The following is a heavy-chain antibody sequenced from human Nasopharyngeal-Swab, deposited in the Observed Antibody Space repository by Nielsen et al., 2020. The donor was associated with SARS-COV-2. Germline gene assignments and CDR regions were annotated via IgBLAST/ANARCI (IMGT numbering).Heavy chain of an antibody. D-gene: IGHD5-18*01. CDR3: ARGAVDTAMVTASLHAFDI. V-gene: IGHV4-34*01. CDR2: INHSRST. Sequence: SETLSLTCAVYGGSFSGYYWSWIRQPPGKGLEWIGEINHSRSTNYNPSLKSRVTISVDTSKNQFSLKLSSVTAADTAVYYCARGAVDTAMVTASLHAFDIWGQGTMVTVSS. J-gene: IGHJ3*02. CDR1: GGSFSGYY.